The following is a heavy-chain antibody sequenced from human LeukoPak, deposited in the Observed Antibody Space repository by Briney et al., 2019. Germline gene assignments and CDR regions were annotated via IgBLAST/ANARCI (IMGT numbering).Heavy chain of an antibody. CDR1: GFTVSSNE. J-gene: IGHJ4*02. CDR2: IKKDGGEK. CDR3: ARDQGNFDY. Sequence: GGSLRLSCAASGFTVSSNEMSWVRQAPGKGLEWVANIKKDGGEKYYVDSVKGRFTLSRDNAKNSLYLQMNSLRAEDTAVYYCARDQGNFDYWGQGTLVTVSS. V-gene: IGHV3-7*01.